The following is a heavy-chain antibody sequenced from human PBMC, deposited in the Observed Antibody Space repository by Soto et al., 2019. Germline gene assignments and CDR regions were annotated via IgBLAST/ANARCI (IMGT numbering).Heavy chain of an antibody. V-gene: IGHV5-51*01. CDR3: ARCFLHSGSYAFDI. CDR2: IYPGDSDT. D-gene: IGHD1-26*01. Sequence: GESLKISCKGSGYSFTSYWIGWVRQMPGKGLEWMGIIYPGDSDTRYSPSFRGQVTISADKSISTAYLQWSSLEASDTAMYYCARCFLHSGSYAFDIWGQGTMVTVSS. CDR1: GYSFTSYW. J-gene: IGHJ3*02.